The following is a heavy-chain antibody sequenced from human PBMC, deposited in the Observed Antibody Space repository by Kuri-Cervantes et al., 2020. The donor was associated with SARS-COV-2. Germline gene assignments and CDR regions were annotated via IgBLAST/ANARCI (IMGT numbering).Heavy chain of an antibody. CDR2: IYYSGST. V-gene: IGHV4-59*06. CDR3: AKSSSWYFDC. D-gene: IGHD6-13*01. CDR1: GGSISSYY. J-gene: IGHJ4*02. Sequence: SETLSLTCTVSGGSISSYYWNWIRQPPGKGLEWIGYIYYSGSTYYNPSLKSRVTVSVDTSKNQFSLKLSSVTAADTAVYYCAKSSSWYFDCWGQGTLVTVSS.